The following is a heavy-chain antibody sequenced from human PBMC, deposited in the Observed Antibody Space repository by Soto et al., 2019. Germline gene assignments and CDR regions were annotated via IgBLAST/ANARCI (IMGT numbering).Heavy chain of an antibody. D-gene: IGHD6-19*01. J-gene: IGHJ5*02. V-gene: IGHV1-3*01. CDR3: ARGRGSSGPVARWFDP. CDR2: INAGNGNT. Sequence: QVQLVQSGAEVKKPGASVKVSCKASGYTFTSYAMHWVRQAPGQRLERMGWINAGNGNTKYSQKFQGRVTITRDTSASTAYMELSSLRSEDTAVYYCARGRGSSGPVARWFDPWGQGTLVTVSS. CDR1: GYTFTSYA.